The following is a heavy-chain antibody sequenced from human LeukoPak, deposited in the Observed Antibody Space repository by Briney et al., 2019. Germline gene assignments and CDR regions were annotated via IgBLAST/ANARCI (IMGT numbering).Heavy chain of an antibody. CDR1: GGSISSYY. D-gene: IGHD2-15*01. CDR3: ARHLMGVVVAATNWFDP. J-gene: IGHJ5*02. CDR2: IYYSGST. Sequence: SETLSLTCTVSGGSISSYYWSWIRQPPGKGLEWIGYIYYSGSTNYNPSLKSRVTISVDASKNQFSLKLGSVTAADTAVYYCARHLMGVVVAATNWFDPWGQGTLVTVSS. V-gene: IGHV4-59*08.